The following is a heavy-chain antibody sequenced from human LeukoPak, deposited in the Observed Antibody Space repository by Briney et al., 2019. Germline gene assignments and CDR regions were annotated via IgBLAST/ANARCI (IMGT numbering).Heavy chain of an antibody. Sequence: SETLSLTCTVSGGSISGYYWSWIRQPPGKGLEWIGYVYYSGYTKYNSSLKSRITISVDTSKNQFSLRLSAATAADTALYYCARYPSGGNSPFDYWGQGTLVTVSS. CDR3: ARYPSGGNSPFDY. V-gene: IGHV4-59*08. CDR2: VYYSGYT. J-gene: IGHJ4*02. D-gene: IGHD4-23*01. CDR1: GGSISGYY.